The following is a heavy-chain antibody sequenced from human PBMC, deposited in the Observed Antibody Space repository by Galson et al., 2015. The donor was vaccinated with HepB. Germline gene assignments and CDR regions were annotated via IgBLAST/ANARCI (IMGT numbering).Heavy chain of an antibody. J-gene: IGHJ3*02. CDR1: GDSISSSHW. Sequence: ETLSLTCAVSGDSISSSHWWTWVRQAPGKGLEWIGEMYHSGSTKYTPSLKSRVTISVGKSKNQFSLRLTSVTAADTAVYYCARDRFADDALDIWGQGTVVTVSS. V-gene: IGHV4-4*02. CDR3: ARDRFADDALDI. CDR2: MYHSGST.